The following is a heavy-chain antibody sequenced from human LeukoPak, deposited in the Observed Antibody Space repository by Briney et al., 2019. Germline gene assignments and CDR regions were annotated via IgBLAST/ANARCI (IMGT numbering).Heavy chain of an antibody. D-gene: IGHD1-26*01. CDR3: AKEGVQAPTDWYFDL. J-gene: IGHJ2*01. Sequence: PGGSLRLSCAASGFTFSSYAINWVRQAPGKGLEWVSEISGSGDNTYYADSAKGRFTISRDNSKSTLYLQMNSLRADDSAVYYCAKEGVQAPTDWYFDLWGRGTLVTVSS. V-gene: IGHV3-23*01. CDR1: GFTFSSYA. CDR2: ISGSGDNT.